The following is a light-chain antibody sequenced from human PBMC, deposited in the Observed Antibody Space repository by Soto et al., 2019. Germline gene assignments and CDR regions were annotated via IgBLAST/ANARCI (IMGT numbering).Light chain of an antibody. CDR1: SSDVGSYNL. V-gene: IGLV2-23*01. CDR3: YSYAGENLYV. J-gene: IGLJ1*01. Sequence: QSVLTQPASVSASPGQSITIPCTGTSSDVGSYNLVSWFQQHPGKVPKLLIYEGTKRPSGLSDRFSGPKSGNTASPTISGLQAEDEADYYCYSYAGENLYVFGTGTKVTVL. CDR2: EGT.